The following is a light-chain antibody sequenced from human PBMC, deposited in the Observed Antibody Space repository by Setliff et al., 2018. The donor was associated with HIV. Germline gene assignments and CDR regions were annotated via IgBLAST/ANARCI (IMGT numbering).Light chain of an antibody. Sequence: QSVLTQPRSVSGSPGQSVTISCTGTSSDVGGYNYVSWYQQHPGKAPKLMIYDVSKRPSGVPDRFSGSKSGNAASLTISGLQAEDAADYYFCSSAGIPYVFGTGTKVTVL. CDR2: DVS. CDR1: SSDVGGYNY. CDR3: CSSAGIPYV. J-gene: IGLJ1*01. V-gene: IGLV2-11*01.